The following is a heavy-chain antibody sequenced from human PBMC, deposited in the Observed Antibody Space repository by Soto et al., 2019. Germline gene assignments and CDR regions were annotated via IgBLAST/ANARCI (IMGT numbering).Heavy chain of an antibody. J-gene: IGHJ4*02. CDR2: LYYGRSA. Sequence: QVQLQESGPGLVKPSETLSLTCAVSGDSISSYYCMWIRQPPGKGLESIGHLYYGRSANYNPSLKSRVTLSVDTSPNQCSLTLSSMTAADTAVYYCALRSMAVVPEYWGQGTLVTVSS. D-gene: IGHD3-22*01. V-gene: IGHV4-59*01. CDR3: ALRSMAVVPEY. CDR1: GDSISSYY.